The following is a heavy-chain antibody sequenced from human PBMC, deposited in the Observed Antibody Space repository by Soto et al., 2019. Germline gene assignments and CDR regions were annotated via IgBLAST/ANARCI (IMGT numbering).Heavy chain of an antibody. V-gene: IGHV1-2*04. D-gene: IGHD7-27*01. CDR2: INPNSGGT. Sequence: ASVKGSCKASGYTFTGDYMRWVRQAPGQGLEWMGWINPNSGGTNYAQKFQGWVTMTRDTSISTAYMELSRLRSDDTAVYYCARGQDRNWGYVDYWGQGTLVTVSS. J-gene: IGHJ4*02. CDR3: ARGQDRNWGYVDY. CDR1: GYTFTGDY.